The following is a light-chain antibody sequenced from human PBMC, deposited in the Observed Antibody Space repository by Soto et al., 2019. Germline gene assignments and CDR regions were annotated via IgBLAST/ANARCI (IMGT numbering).Light chain of an antibody. V-gene: IGKV3-15*01. Sequence: EIVLPQSPGTLSLSPGERSPLSWRASHPISSSYLAWYQQKPGQAPRLLMYGASSRATGIPARFSGSGSGTEFTLTISSLQSEDFAVYYCQQYNSRWTVGQGSKVDIK. CDR3: QQYNSRWT. J-gene: IGKJ1*01. CDR2: GAS. CDR1: HPISSSY.